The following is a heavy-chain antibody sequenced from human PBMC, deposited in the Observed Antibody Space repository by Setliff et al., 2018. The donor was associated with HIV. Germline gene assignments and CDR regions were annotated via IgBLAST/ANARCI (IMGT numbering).Heavy chain of an antibody. Sequence: ASVKVSCKASGYTFTTYSLHWVRQAPGQSLEWMGWINVGNGDAKYSQDLQGRITITRDTSANTAYMELSRLRSDDTAVYFCARGALLAVFDFDHWGHGTLVTVSS. J-gene: IGHJ4*01. CDR1: GYTFTTYS. CDR3: ARGALLAVFDFDH. D-gene: IGHD3-10*01. V-gene: IGHV1-3*01. CDR2: INVGNGDA.